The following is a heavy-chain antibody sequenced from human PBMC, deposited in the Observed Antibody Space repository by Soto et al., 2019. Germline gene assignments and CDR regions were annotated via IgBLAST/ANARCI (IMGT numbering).Heavy chain of an antibody. CDR3: APQPAYSSSWYSDY. CDR2: ISAYNGNT. J-gene: IGHJ4*02. D-gene: IGHD6-13*01. V-gene: IGHV1-18*01. CDR1: GYTFTSYG. Sequence: ASVKVSCKASGYTFTSYGISWVRQAPGQGLEWMGWISAYNGNTNYAQKLQGRVTMTTDTSTSTAYMELRSLRSDDTAVYYCAPQPAYSSSWYSDYRGQGTRVTVSS.